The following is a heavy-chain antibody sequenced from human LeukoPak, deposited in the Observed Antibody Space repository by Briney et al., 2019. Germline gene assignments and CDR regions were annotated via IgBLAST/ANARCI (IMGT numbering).Heavy chain of an antibody. CDR3: ARVREIGTVRQLTPYFDY. CDR2: ITRSSTTI. V-gene: IGHV3-48*01. D-gene: IGHD4/OR15-4a*01. CDR1: GFNFSIYS. Sequence: GGSLRLSCAASGFNFSIYSMNWVRQAPGKGLEWVSYITRSSTTIYYGDSVKGRFTISRDNAKNSLYLQMNSLRAEDTAVYYCARVREIGTVRQLTPYFDYWGQGTLVTVSS. J-gene: IGHJ4*02.